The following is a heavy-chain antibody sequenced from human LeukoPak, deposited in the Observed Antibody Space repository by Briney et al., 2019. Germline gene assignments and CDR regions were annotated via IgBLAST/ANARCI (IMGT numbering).Heavy chain of an antibody. V-gene: IGHV1-46*01. CDR2: INPSGGST. Sequence: ASVKVSCKASGYTFTSYYMHWERQAPGQGLEWMGIINPSGGSTSYAQKFQGRVTMTRDTSTSTVYMELSSLRSEDTAVYYCARVGGYFDWLGDFDYWGQGTLVTVSS. CDR3: ARVGGYFDWLGDFDY. CDR1: GYTFTSYY. J-gene: IGHJ4*02. D-gene: IGHD3-9*01.